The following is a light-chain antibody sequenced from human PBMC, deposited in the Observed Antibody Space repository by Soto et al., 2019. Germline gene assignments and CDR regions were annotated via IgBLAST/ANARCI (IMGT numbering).Light chain of an antibody. J-gene: IGLJ2*01. CDR2: GNG. CDR3: QSYDSSLSVV. V-gene: IGLV1-40*01. CDR1: SSNIGAGYD. Sequence: QSVLTQPPSVSGAPGQRVTISCTGSSSNIGAGYDVHWYQQHPGTAPKLLIYGNGNRPSGVPDRFSGSKSGTSASLAITGLQAEDEADYYCQSYDSSLSVVFGGGTKLTVL.